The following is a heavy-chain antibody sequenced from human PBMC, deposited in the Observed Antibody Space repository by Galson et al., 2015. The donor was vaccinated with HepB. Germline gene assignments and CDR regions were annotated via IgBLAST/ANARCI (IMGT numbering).Heavy chain of an antibody. CDR2: ISSNGIST. Sequence: SLRLSCAPSGFDFSTSAMHWVRQGPGKGLEYVPGISSNGISTYYTDSVKDRVTISRDNSKNTLYLQMNSLRAEDTAVYYCAKDRYSYGDYYFDYWGQGTLVTVSS. CDR3: AKDRYSYGDYYFDY. V-gene: IGHV3-64*04. J-gene: IGHJ4*02. CDR1: GFDFSTSA. D-gene: IGHD5-18*01.